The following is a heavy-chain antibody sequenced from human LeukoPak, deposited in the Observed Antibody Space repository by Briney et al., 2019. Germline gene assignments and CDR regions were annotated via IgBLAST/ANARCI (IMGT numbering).Heavy chain of an antibody. CDR1: GFTFSSYS. CDR3: ASSLHYYYYGIDV. J-gene: IGHJ6*02. V-gene: IGHV3-21*01. CDR2: ISSSSSYI. Sequence: GGSLRLSCAASGFTFSSYSMNWVRQAPGKGLEWVSSISSSSSYIYYADSVKGRFTISRDNAKNSLYLQMNSLRAEDTAVYYCASSLHYYYYGIDVWGQGTTVTVSS.